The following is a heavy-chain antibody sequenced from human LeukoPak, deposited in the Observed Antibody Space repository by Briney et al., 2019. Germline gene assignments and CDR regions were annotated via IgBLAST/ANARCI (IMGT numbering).Heavy chain of an antibody. CDR1: GFTFSSYA. D-gene: IGHD3-16*01. CDR2: ISYDGSNK. Sequence: GGSLRLSCAASGFTFSSYAMHWVRQAPGKGLEWVAVISYDGSNKYYADSVKGRFTISRDNSKDTLYLQMNSLRAEDTAVYYCARDGVYGMDVWGKGTTVTVSS. V-gene: IGHV3-30*04. J-gene: IGHJ6*04. CDR3: ARDGVYGMDV.